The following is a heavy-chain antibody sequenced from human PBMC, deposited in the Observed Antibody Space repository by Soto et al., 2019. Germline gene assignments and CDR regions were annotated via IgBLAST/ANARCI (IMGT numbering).Heavy chain of an antibody. CDR1: GITFSSYA. CDR2: ISVGGGTT. J-gene: IGHJ4*02. V-gene: IGHV3-23*01. Sequence: PGGSLRLSCAASGITFSSYAMTWVRQAPGKGLQWVSSISVGGGTTYYVDSVKGRFTISRDNSKNTLYLQMNSLRAEDTAVYYCAKGDIVATPSTDFDYWGQGTLVTVSS. D-gene: IGHD5-12*01. CDR3: AKGDIVATPSTDFDY.